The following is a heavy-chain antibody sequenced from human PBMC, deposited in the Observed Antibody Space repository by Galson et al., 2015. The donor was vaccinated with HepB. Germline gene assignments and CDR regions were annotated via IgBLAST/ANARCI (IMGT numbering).Heavy chain of an antibody. CDR3: VKDFDYVWRSYPYGGGFDS. CDR2: ISYDGTID. V-gene: IGHV3-30*18. Sequence: SLRLSCAASGFLFNGYAMHWVRQAPGKGLQWVAVISYDGTIDYYADSVKGRFTISRDNSRDTLSLQMRSLRPEDTAVYYCVKDFDYVWRSYPYGGGFDSWGQGTLVTVSS. D-gene: IGHD3-16*02. CDR1: GFLFNGYA. J-gene: IGHJ4*02.